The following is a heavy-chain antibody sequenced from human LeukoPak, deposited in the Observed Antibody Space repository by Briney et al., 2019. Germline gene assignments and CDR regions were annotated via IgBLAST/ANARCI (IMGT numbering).Heavy chain of an antibody. V-gene: IGHV4-39*07. Sequence: SETLSLTCTVSGGSISSGGYYWSWIRQPPGKGLEWIGSISHSGSTYYNPSLKSRVTISVDTSKNQFSLKLSSVTAADTAVYYCAGERGEEYSSGWYKTNYFDNWGQGIRVTVSS. J-gene: IGHJ4*02. D-gene: IGHD6-19*01. CDR1: GGSISSGGYY. CDR2: ISHSGST. CDR3: AGERGEEYSSGWYKTNYFDN.